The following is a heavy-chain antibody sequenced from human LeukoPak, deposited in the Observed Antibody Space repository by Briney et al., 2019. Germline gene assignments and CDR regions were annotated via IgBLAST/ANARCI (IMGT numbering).Heavy chain of an antibody. Sequence: SETLSLTCTVSGVSISSYYWSWIRQPPGKGLELIAYISNSGSTNYNSSLKSRVTISVDTSKNHFSLKLSSVTAADTAIYFCARRGFFDFWGQGTLVTVSS. CDR3: ARRGFFDF. CDR2: ISNSGST. CDR1: GVSISSYY. J-gene: IGHJ4*02. V-gene: IGHV4-59*08.